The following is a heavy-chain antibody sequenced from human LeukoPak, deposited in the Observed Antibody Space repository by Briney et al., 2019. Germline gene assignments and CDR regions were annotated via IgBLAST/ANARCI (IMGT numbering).Heavy chain of an antibody. Sequence: ASVKVSCKASGYTFTGYYMHWVRQAPGQGLEWMGWMNPDSGGTYFAQKFQGRVTMTRDTSISTVYMELSSLRSDDTAMYYCARFRRGVGYSYGNRYYFDYWGQGTLVTVSS. J-gene: IGHJ4*02. CDR3: ARFRRGVGYSYGNRYYFDY. CDR1: GYTFTGYY. V-gene: IGHV1-2*02. D-gene: IGHD5-18*01. CDR2: MNPDSGGT.